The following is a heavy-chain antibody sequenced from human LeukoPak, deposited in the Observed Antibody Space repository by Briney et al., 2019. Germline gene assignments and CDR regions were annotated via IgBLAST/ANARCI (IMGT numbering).Heavy chain of an antibody. CDR3: ARGGNVVVPAGANWFDP. V-gene: IGHV1-46*01. J-gene: IGHJ5*02. CDR2: INPSGGST. CDR1: GYTFTSYY. Sequence: ASVKVSCKASGYTFTSYYMHWVRQAPGQGLEWVGIINPSGGSTSYAQKFQGRVTMTRDMSTSTVYMELSSLRSEDTAVYYCARGGNVVVPAGANWFDPWGQGTLVTVSS. D-gene: IGHD2-2*01.